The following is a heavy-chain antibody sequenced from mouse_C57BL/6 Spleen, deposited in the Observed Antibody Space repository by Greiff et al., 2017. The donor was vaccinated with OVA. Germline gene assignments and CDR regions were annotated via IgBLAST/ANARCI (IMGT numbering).Heavy chain of an antibody. Sequence: QVQLQQPGAELVMPGASVKLSCKASGYTFTSYWMHWVKQRPGQGLEWIGEIDPSDSYTTYNQKFKGKSTLTVDKSSSTAYMQLSRLTAEDSAVYYGAREGSNYSYAMDYWGQGTSVTVSS. CDR3: AREGSNYSYAMDY. CDR2: IDPSDSYT. J-gene: IGHJ4*01. CDR1: GYTFTSYW. V-gene: IGHV1-69*01. D-gene: IGHD2-5*01.